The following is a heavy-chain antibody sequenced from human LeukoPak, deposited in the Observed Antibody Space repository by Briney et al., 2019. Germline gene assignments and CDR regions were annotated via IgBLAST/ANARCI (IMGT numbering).Heavy chain of an antibody. CDR3: AKDDRWLQFCC. J-gene: IGHJ4*02. D-gene: IGHD5-24*01. CDR2: MSNSGENT. V-gene: IGHV3-30*18. CDR1: GFTFSSYS. Sequence: PGGSLRLSCAASGFTFSSYSMQWVRQTPGKGLEWVGIMSNSGENTFYGEAVKGRFTISRDNSQNTLYLQMNSLRPEDTAVYYCAKDDRWLQFCCWGQGTLVTVSA.